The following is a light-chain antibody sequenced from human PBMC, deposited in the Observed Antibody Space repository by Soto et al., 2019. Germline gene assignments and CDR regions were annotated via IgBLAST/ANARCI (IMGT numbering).Light chain of an antibody. CDR3: AAWDDSLNAYV. Sequence: QSVLTQPPSASGTPGQRVAFSCSGNSSNIGANTVNWYQQVPGAAPNLLIYSHSQRPSGVPDRFSGSKSGTSASLAISGLQSDDEADYYCAAWDDSLNAYVFGTGTKATVL. V-gene: IGLV1-44*01. CDR1: SSNIGANT. CDR2: SHS. J-gene: IGLJ1*01.